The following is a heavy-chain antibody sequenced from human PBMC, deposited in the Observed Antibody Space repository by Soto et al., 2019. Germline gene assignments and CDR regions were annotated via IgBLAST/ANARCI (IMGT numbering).Heavy chain of an antibody. D-gene: IGHD3-10*01. CDR1: GFTFSDYY. CDR2: ISSSGSTI. Sequence: QVQLVESGGGLVKPGGSLRLSCAASGFTFSDYYMSWIRQAPGKGLEWVSYISSSGSTIYYADSVKGRFTISRDNAKTYRYLQMNSMRAEDTAVYYCARDSYYYDSGSCDYWGQGTLVTVSS. J-gene: IGHJ4*02. CDR3: ARDSYYYDSGSCDY. V-gene: IGHV3-11*01.